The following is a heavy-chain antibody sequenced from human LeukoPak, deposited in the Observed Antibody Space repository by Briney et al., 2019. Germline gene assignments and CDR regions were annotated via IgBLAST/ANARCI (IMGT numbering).Heavy chain of an antibody. CDR1: GGSFTSGGYY. CDR2: IYYTGST. V-gene: IGHV4-31*03. Sequence: PSQTLSLTCTVSGGSFTSGGYYWNWIRQPPGKGLEWTGYIYYTGSTHYNPSLKSRISMSVDTSKRQFSLNLMSVTAADTAVYYCARAWGRGVIMGNGWFDPWGQGTLVTVSS. D-gene: IGHD3-10*01. J-gene: IGHJ5*02. CDR3: ARAWGRGVIMGNGWFDP.